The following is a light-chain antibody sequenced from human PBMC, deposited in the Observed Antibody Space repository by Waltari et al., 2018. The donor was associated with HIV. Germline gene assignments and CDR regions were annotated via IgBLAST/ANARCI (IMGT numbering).Light chain of an antibody. Sequence: QSVLTQPPSVSAAPGQKVTIPCSGSSSTIGNHFVSWYQQRPGTAPKLLIYDNYQRPSGIPDRFSGSKSGTSATLVITGLQTGDEANYYCGTWDSSLSAGVFGGGTKLTVL. J-gene: IGLJ3*02. V-gene: IGLV1-51*01. CDR2: DNY. CDR3: GTWDSSLSAGV. CDR1: SSTIGNHF.